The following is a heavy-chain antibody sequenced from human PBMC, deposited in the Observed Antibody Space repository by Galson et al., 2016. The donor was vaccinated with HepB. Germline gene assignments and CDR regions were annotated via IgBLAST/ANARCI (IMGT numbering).Heavy chain of an antibody. Sequence: SVKVSCKASGYTFSNFGIIWVRQAPGQGLEWLGWISTYNGNTNYAQRLQGRFTMTTDTSTSTVYMELRSLRPDDTAVFYCAREAGSSSSYPRFDYWGQGALISVSS. CDR1: GYTFSNFG. V-gene: IGHV1-18*01. J-gene: IGHJ4*02. CDR3: AREAGSSSSYPRFDY. CDR2: ISTYNGNT. D-gene: IGHD6-6*01.